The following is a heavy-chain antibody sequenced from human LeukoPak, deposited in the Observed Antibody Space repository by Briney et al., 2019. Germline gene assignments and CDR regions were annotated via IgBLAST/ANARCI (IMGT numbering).Heavy chain of an antibody. Sequence: PAGSLRLSCAASGFTFSNYAMSWVRQAPGKGLEYVSAITNSGDSTVYACSVRGRFTTSSDNSKTTLYLQMNTMRAEDTAIYFCARGTLPYCTAGTCYPLDSWGQGTLVTVSS. D-gene: IGHD2-15*01. V-gene: IGHV3-23*01. CDR1: GFTFSNYA. J-gene: IGHJ4*02. CDR2: ITNSGDST. CDR3: ARGTLPYCTAGTCYPLDS.